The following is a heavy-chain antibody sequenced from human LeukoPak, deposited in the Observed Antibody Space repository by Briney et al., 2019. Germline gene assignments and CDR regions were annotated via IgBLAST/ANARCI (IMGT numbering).Heavy chain of an antibody. J-gene: IGHJ4*02. Sequence: ASVKVSCKASGYTFTSYYIHWVRQAPGQGLEWMGIINPSGGSTSYAQKFQGRVTMTRDMSTSTVYMELSSLRSEDTAVYYCAIAAAGTYFDYWGQGTLVTVSS. CDR2: INPSGGST. CDR1: GYTFTSYY. D-gene: IGHD6-13*01. V-gene: IGHV1-46*01. CDR3: AIAAAGTYFDY.